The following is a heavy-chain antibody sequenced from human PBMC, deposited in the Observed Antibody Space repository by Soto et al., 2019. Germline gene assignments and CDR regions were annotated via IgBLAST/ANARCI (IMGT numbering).Heavy chain of an antibody. CDR2: IIPIFGTA. Sequence: ASVKVSCKASGGTFSRSAISWVRQAPGHGPEWMGGIIPIFGTANYAQKFQGRVTITADESTSTAYMELSSLRSEDTAVYYCARCREAVAGTRYYYYYYGMDVWGQGTTVTVSS. V-gene: IGHV1-69*13. J-gene: IGHJ6*02. D-gene: IGHD6-19*01. CDR1: GGTFSRSA. CDR3: ARCREAVAGTRYYYYYYGMDV.